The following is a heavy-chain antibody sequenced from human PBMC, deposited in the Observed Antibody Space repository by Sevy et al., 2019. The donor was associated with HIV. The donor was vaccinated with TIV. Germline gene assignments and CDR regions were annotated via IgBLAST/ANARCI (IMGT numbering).Heavy chain of an antibody. Sequence: GKSLKISCAASGFSVSSHAMHWIRQAPGKGLEWVALLSYDGSTQYHADSVKGRFSISRDNSKNILYLQMNSLRPVDTALYYCTRDAGYSLGWYPSNYWGQGTVVHVSS. CDR2: LSYDGSTQ. CDR1: GFSVSSHA. CDR3: TRDAGYSLGWYPSNY. V-gene: IGHV3-30*04. D-gene: IGHD6-19*01. J-gene: IGHJ4*02.